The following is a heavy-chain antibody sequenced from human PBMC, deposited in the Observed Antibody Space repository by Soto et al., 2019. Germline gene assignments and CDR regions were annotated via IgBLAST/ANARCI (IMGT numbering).Heavy chain of an antibody. V-gene: IGHV4-59*08. CDR3: ARRYGPGFDY. CDR2: IYYSGST. CDR1: GGSISSYY. Sequence: SETLSLTCTGSGGSISSYYWSWIRQPPGKGLEWIGYIYYSGSTNYNPSLKSRVTISVDTSKNQFSLKLSSVTAADTAVYYCARRYGPGFDYWGQGPLVTVS. J-gene: IGHJ4*02. D-gene: IGHD4-17*01.